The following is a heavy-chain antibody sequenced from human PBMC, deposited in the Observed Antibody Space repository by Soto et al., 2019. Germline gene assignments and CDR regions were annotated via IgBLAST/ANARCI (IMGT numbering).Heavy chain of an antibody. V-gene: IGHV1-3*01. D-gene: IGHD1-26*01. J-gene: IGHJ3*02. Sequence: AAVKVSCKASGYTFTSYAMHWVRQAPGQRLEWMGWINAGNGNTKYSQKFQGRVTITRDTSASTAYMELSSLRSEDTAVYYCAREGTVVTRDAVDIWGQRTIVTVSS. CDR3: AREGTVVTRDAVDI. CDR2: INAGNGNT. CDR1: GYTFTSYA.